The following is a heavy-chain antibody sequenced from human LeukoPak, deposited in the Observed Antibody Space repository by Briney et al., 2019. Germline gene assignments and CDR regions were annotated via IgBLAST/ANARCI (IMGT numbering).Heavy chain of an antibody. J-gene: IGHJ5*02. CDR3: ARERVMGRWFDP. CDR2: IYYSGST. Sequence: PSETLSLTCTVSGGSISSYYWSWIRQPPGKGPEWIGYIYYSGSTNYNPSLKSRVTISVGTSKNQFSLKLSSVTAADTAVYYCARERVMGRWFDPWGQGTLVTVSS. V-gene: IGHV4-59*01. CDR1: GGSISSYY. D-gene: IGHD3-16*01.